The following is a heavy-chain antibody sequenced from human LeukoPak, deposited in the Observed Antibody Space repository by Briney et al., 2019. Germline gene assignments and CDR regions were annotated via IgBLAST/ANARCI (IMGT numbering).Heavy chain of an antibody. CDR2: ISSSGGST. V-gene: IGHV3-23*01. D-gene: IGHD3-22*01. J-gene: IGHJ4*02. CDR1: GFTFTSYA. CDR3: AFNSSGYKHCFDY. Sequence: GGSLRLSCVASGFTFTSYAMSWVRQAPGKGLEWVSAISSSGGSTYYADSVKGRFTISRDNSKNTLYLQMHSLRAEDTAVYYCAFNSSGYKHCFDYWGRGTLVTVSS.